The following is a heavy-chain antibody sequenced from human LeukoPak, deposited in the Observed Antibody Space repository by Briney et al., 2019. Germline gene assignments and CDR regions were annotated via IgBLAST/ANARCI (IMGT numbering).Heavy chain of an antibody. D-gene: IGHD3-9*01. J-gene: IGHJ6*03. Sequence: GASVKVSCEASGGTFSSYAISWVRQAPGQGLEWMGGIIPIFGTANYAQKFQGRVTITTDESTSTAYMEPSSLRSEDTAVYYCAREQRYFDWLSPGYYMDVWGKGTTVTVSS. CDR1: GGTFSSYA. CDR2: IIPIFGTA. CDR3: AREQRYFDWLSPGYYMDV. V-gene: IGHV1-69*05.